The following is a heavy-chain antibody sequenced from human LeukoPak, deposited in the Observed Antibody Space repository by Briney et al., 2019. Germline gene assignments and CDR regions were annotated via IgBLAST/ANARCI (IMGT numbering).Heavy chain of an antibody. J-gene: IGHJ4*02. CDR2: IYYSGST. V-gene: IGHV4-59*01. D-gene: IGHD2-2*01. CDR1: GGSLSSYY. CDR3: AKRRCTNCNPFYFDY. Sequence: SETLSLTCTVSGGSLSSYYWSWIRQPPGKGLEWIGYIYYSGSTNYNPSLKSRVTISLDTSKNQFSLKLSSVTAADTAVYYCAKRRCTNCNPFYFDYWGQGALATVSS.